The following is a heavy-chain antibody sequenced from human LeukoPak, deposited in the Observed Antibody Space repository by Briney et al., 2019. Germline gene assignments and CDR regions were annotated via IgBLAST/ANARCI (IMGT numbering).Heavy chain of an antibody. CDR1: GFTFSSYS. V-gene: IGHV3-21*01. Sequence: GGSLRPSCAASGFTFSSYSMNWVRQAPGKGLEWVSSISSSSSYIYYADSVKGRFTISRDNAKNSLYLQMNSLRAEDTAVYYCARAGERHDAFDIWGQGTMVTVSS. CDR2: ISSSSSYI. J-gene: IGHJ3*02. D-gene: IGHD1-1*01. CDR3: ARAGERHDAFDI.